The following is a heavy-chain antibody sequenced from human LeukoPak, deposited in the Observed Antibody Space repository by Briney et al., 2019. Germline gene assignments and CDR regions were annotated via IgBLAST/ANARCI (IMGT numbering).Heavy chain of an antibody. D-gene: IGHD3-22*01. CDR1: GFTSISYA. CDR2: ISGGGART. Sequence: PGRSLRLSCAGSGFTSISYAMTWVRQAPGKGLEWVSAISGGGARTHYADSVKGRFTISRDNSKNTLYLQMNSLRAEDTAVYYCAKDSQGYYYDSSGYHDYWGQGTLVTVSS. V-gene: IGHV3-23*01. J-gene: IGHJ4*02. CDR3: AKDSQGYYYDSSGYHDY.